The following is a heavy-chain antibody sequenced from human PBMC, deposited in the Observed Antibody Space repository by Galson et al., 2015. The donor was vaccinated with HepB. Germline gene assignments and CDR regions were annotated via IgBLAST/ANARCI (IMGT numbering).Heavy chain of an antibody. CDR2: ISGSDGRP. D-gene: IGHD2-21*02. J-gene: IGHJ4*02. CDR1: GFAFNSYA. CDR3: AKATRSYCGADCPDS. V-gene: IGHV3-23*01. Sequence: SLRLSCAASGFAFNSYAMSWVRQAPGRGLEWVSVISGSDGRPYYADSVKGRFTISRDTSKNTLYLQMDSLRVEDPAIYHCAKATRSYCGADCPDSWGQGTLVTVSS.